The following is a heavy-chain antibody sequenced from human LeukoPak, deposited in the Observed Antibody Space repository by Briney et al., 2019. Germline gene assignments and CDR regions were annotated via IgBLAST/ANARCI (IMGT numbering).Heavy chain of an antibody. D-gene: IGHD2-2*01. CDR2: IYYSGST. Sequence: PSETLSLTCTVSGGSISSYYWSWIRQPPGKGLEWIGYIYYSGSTNYNPSLKSRVTISVDTSKNQFSLKLSSVTAADTAVYYCARAFQSSTHYFDYWGQGTLVTVSS. CDR1: GGSISSYY. CDR3: ARAFQSSTHYFDY. V-gene: IGHV4-59*12. J-gene: IGHJ4*02.